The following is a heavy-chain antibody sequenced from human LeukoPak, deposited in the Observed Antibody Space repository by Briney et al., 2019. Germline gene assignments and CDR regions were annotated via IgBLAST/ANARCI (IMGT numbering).Heavy chain of an antibody. V-gene: IGHV4-39*07. CDR3: ARGRVSSSSWNSAYYYYFYMDV. J-gene: IGHJ6*03. CDR1: GDSISISNYY. CDR2: IYYSGST. Sequence: KPSETLSLTCTVSGDSISISNYYWGWIRQSPGKGLEWIATIYYSGSTYYNPSLKSRVTISVDTSKNHFSLNLSSLTAADTAVYFCARGRVSSSSWNSAYYYYFYMDVWGKGTTVTVSS. D-gene: IGHD6-13*01.